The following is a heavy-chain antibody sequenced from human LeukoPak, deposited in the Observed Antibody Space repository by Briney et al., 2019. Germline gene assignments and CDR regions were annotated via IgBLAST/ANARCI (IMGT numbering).Heavy chain of an antibody. V-gene: IGHV4-30-4*01. CDR1: GGSISSGVYY. CDR2: IYYSGST. Sequence: SETLSLTGTVSGGSISSGVYYWSWIRQPPGKGLEWIGYIYYSGSTYYNPSLKSRVTISVDTSKNQFSLKLSSVTAADTAVYYCARDSGYSYGYDYWGQGTLVTVSS. CDR3: ARDSGYSYGYDY. J-gene: IGHJ4*02. D-gene: IGHD5-18*01.